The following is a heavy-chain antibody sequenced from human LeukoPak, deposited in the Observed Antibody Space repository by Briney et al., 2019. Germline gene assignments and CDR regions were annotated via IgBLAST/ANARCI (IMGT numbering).Heavy chain of an antibody. Sequence: GGSLRLSCAASGFTFTSYWLHWVRQAPGKGLVWGAVISYDGSNKYYADSVKGRFTISRDNSKNPLYLKMNSLRAEDTAVYYCARERVVGYFDYWGQGTLVTVSS. V-gene: IGHV3-30*03. CDR2: ISYDGSNK. CDR3: ARERVVGYFDY. CDR1: GFTFTSYW. J-gene: IGHJ4*02. D-gene: IGHD1-26*01.